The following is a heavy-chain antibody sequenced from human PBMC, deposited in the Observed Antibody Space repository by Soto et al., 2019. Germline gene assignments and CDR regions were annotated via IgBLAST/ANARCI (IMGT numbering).Heavy chain of an antibody. CDR3: ARDTGNFFDY. V-gene: IGHV1-18*01. J-gene: IGHJ4*02. CDR1: GYTFTSYT. Sequence: GASMKVSCKASGYTFTSYTVSWVRQAPGQGLEWVGWIGPSSGNTDSARNLQGRVTMTTDTSTSTAYMELRSLRSDDTAVYYCARDTGNFFDYWGQGTLVTVSS. CDR2: IGPSSGNT.